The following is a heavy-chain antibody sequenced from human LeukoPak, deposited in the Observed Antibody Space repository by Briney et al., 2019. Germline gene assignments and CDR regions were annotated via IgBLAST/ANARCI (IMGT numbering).Heavy chain of an antibody. D-gene: IGHD3-10*01. Sequence: GGSLRLSCAASGFTFSSYSMNWVRQAPGRGLEWVSSISSSSSYIYYADSVKGRFTISRDNAKNSLYLQMNSLRAEDTAVYYCARGGYYGSGSYHYWGQGTLVAVSS. CDR2: ISSSSSYI. CDR1: GFTFSSYS. V-gene: IGHV3-21*01. CDR3: ARGGYYGSGSYHY. J-gene: IGHJ4*02.